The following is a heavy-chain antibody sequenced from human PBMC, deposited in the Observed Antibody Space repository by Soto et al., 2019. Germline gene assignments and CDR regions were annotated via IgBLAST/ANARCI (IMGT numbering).Heavy chain of an antibody. D-gene: IGHD1-26*01. CDR1: GFSFSTYG. CDR3: ARDGRYSYFDY. CDR2: ILKDGSDK. Sequence: QVRLVESGGGVVQPGTSLRLSCVASGFSFSTYGMHWVRQAPGKGLEWVGVILKDGSDKYYADSVKGRFTISRDNSKNTLCLQMSSLRAEDKAMYYCARDGRYSYFDYWGQGTRLTVSS. V-gene: IGHV3-33*05. J-gene: IGHJ4*02.